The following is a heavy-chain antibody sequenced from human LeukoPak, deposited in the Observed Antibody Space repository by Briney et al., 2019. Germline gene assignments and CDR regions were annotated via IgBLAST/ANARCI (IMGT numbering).Heavy chain of an antibody. J-gene: IGHJ4*02. D-gene: IGHD3-3*01. CDR1: GYTFTSYY. CDR2: INPSGGST. V-gene: IGHV1-46*01. Sequence: GASVKVSCKASGYTFTSYYMHWVRQAPGQGLEWMGTINPSGGSTSYAQNFQGRATMTTDTSTSTLYMELSSLTSEDTAVYYCARDLHYESEHHLGGHWGQGTLVTVSS. CDR3: ARDLHYESEHHLGGH.